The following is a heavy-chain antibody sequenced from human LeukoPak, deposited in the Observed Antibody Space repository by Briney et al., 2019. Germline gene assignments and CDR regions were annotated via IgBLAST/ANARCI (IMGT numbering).Heavy chain of an antibody. Sequence: SETLSLTCTVSGDSISSSYWSWVRQPAGKGLEWIGRTYTSGSTNYNPSLKSRVIMSLDTSENQFSLKLSSVTAADTAIYYCARGVRYSSGWNNWFDPWGQGTLVTVSS. CDR2: TYTSGST. V-gene: IGHV4-4*07. CDR3: ARGVRYSSGWNNWFDP. D-gene: IGHD6-19*01. J-gene: IGHJ5*02. CDR1: GDSISSSY.